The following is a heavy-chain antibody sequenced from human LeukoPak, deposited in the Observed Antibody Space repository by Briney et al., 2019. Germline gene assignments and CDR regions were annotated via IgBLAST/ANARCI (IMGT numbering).Heavy chain of an antibody. CDR2: IHTSGST. CDR3: ARDRYCYDSSGNRYFDL. D-gene: IGHD3-22*01. J-gene: IGHJ2*01. CDR1: GGSITSYY. V-gene: IGHV4-4*07. Sequence: SETLSLTCTVSGGSITSYYWSWIRQPAGKGLEWIGRIHTSGSTNYNPSLKSRVTMSVDTSKNQFSLKLSSVTAADTAVYYCARDRYCYDSSGNRYFDLWGRGTLVTVSS.